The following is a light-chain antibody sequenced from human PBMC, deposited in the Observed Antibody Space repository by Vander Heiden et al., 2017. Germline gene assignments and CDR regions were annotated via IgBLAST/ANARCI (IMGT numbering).Light chain of an antibody. Sequence: SALTQPASVAGSPGQSITISCTGTSSDIGGYNYVSWYEQHPGKVPKLIIYDVTNRPSGVSNRFSGSKSGNTASMTISGLQAEDEAVYYCSSYTSSSALKVIFGGGTKLTVL. J-gene: IGLJ2*01. CDR1: SSDIGGYNY. CDR3: SSYTSSSALKVI. V-gene: IGLV2-14*03. CDR2: DVT.